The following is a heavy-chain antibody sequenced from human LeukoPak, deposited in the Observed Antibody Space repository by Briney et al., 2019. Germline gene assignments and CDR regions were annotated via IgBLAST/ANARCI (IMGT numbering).Heavy chain of an antibody. Sequence: PGGSLRLSCAASGFTFSSYWMSWVRQAPGKGLEWVANIKQDGSEKYYVDSVKGRFTISRDNAKNSLYLQMNSLRAEDTAVYYCARALRGPYYYYYMDVWGKGTTVTVSS. D-gene: IGHD3-10*01. CDR3: ARALRGPYYYYYMDV. CDR2: IKQDGSEK. V-gene: IGHV3-7*01. J-gene: IGHJ6*03. CDR1: GFTFSSYW.